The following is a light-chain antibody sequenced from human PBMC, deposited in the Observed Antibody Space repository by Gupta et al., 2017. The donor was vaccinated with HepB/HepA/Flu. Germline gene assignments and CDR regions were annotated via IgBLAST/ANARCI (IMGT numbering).Light chain of an antibody. CDR1: SSDGGGDNY. V-gene: IGLV2-11*01. CDR2: DVS. CDR3: CSYAGSDTSPWV. Sequence: QSALTPPRPVSGSPGLSLPLPCTGTSSDGGGDNYVSWYQQHPGKAPKLMIYDVSKRRSGVPDRFSGSKSGNTAALTISGLQAEDEADYYCCSYAGSDTSPWVFGGGTKLTVL. J-gene: IGLJ3*02.